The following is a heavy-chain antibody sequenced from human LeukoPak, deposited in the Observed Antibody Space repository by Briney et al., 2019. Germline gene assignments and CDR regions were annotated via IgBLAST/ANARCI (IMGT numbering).Heavy chain of an antibody. CDR3: ARLLIYCSSTSCHFDY. D-gene: IGHD2-2*01. Sequence: SETLSLTCTVSGGSIASSSYYWGWIRQPPGKGLEWVGIVYYSGSTYYNPSLKSRVAISVDASKNQFSLKLSSVTAADTAMYYCARLLIYCSSTSCHFDYWGQGTLVTVSS. J-gene: IGHJ4*02. CDR2: VYYSGST. CDR1: GGSIASSSYY. V-gene: IGHV4-39*01.